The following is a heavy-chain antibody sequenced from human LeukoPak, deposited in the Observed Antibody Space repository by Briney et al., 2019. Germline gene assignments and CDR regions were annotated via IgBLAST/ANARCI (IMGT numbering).Heavy chain of an antibody. CDR2: INPNSGGT. D-gene: IGHD3-3*01. Sequence: ASVKVSCKASGYTFTGYYMHWVRQALGQGLEWMGWINPNSGGTNYAQTFQGRVTMTRDTSISTAYMELSRLRSDDTAVYYCARVGNYDFWSGYHPMDVWGKGTTVTVSS. V-gene: IGHV1-2*02. CDR3: ARVGNYDFWSGYHPMDV. CDR1: GYTFTGYY. J-gene: IGHJ6*03.